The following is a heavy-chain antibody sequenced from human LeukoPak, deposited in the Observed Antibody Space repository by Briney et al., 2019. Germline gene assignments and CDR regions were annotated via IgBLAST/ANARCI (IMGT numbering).Heavy chain of an antibody. Sequence: GGSLRLSCAASGFAFSSYAMHWVRQAPGKGLEWVAVISYDGSNKYYADSVKGRFTISRDNSKNTLYLQMNSLRAEDTAVYYCATDSSGWLFDYWGQGTLVTVSS. CDR1: GFAFSSYA. CDR2: ISYDGSNK. CDR3: ATDSSGWLFDY. J-gene: IGHJ4*02. V-gene: IGHV3-30*04. D-gene: IGHD6-19*01.